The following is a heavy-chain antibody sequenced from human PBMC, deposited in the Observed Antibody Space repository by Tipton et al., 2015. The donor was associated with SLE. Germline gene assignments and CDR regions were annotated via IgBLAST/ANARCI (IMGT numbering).Heavy chain of an antibody. V-gene: IGHV1-2*02. CDR2: INPNSGDT. CDR3: AREVGDLGQDFDY. Sequence: QVQLVQSGAEVKKPGASVRVSRKTSGYTFTGYYIHWVRQAPGQGLEWMGWINPNSGDTDYAQKFQGRLSVTRDTSISTAYMELRSLRSDDTAVYYCAREVGDLGQDFDYWGQGTLVTVSS. J-gene: IGHJ4*02. CDR1: GYTFTGYY. D-gene: IGHD3-10*01.